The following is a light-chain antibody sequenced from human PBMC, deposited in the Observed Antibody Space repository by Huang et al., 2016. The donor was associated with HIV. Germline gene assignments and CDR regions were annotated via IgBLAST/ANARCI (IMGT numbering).Light chain of an antibody. CDR3: QQRSNWPPT. J-gene: IGKJ4*01. Sequence: EIVLTQSPATLSLSPGERATLSCRASQGVVNSLAWYQQKPGQAARLLICDASNRATGIPARLSGSGSGTDFTLTISSLEPEDFAVYYCQQRSNWPPTFGGGTKVEIK. CDR1: QGVVNS. V-gene: IGKV3-11*01. CDR2: DAS.